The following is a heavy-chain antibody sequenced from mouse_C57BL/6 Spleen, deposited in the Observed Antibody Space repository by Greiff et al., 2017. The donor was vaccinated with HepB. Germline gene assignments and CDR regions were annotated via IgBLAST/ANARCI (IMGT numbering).Heavy chain of an antibody. CDR3: ALIYYDYDPYYFDY. J-gene: IGHJ2*01. CDR1: GYAFSSSW. D-gene: IGHD2-4*01. CDR2: IYPGDGDT. V-gene: IGHV1-82*01. Sequence: VQLQQSGPELVKPGASVKISCKASGYAFSSSWMNWVKQRPGKGLEWIGRIYPGDGDTNYNGKFKGKATLTADKSSSTAYMQLSSLKSEDSAVYFCALIYYDYDPYYFDYWGQGTTLTVSS.